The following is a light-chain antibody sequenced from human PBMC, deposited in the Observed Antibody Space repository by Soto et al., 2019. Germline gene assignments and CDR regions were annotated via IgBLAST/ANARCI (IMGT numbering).Light chain of an antibody. V-gene: IGKV1-12*01. CDR1: EDISTW. J-gene: IGKJ5*01. CDR2: AAS. Sequence: DIQMTQSPSSVSASVGDRVTITCRSSEDISTWLAWYQQKPGKAPKLLIYAASSLQSGVPSRFSGSGSGTAFSLPISSLQPEDFAAYYCQHADSFPLITFGQGTRLDIK. CDR3: QHADSFPLIT.